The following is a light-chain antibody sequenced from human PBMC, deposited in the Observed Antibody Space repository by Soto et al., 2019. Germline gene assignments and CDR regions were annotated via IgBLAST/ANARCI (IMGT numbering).Light chain of an antibody. CDR2: EVS. V-gene: IGLV2-8*01. Sequence: QSALTQPPSASGSPGQSVTISCTGTSSDVGGYNYVSWYQQHPGKAPKLMIYEVSKRPSGVPDRFSGSKSGNTASLTVSGLQAEDEADYYRSSYAGSNNIVVFGGGTKLTVL. J-gene: IGLJ2*01. CDR3: SSYAGSNNIVV. CDR1: SSDVGGYNY.